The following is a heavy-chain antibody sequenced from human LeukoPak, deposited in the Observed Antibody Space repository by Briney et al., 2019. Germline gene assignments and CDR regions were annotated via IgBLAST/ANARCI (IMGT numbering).Heavy chain of an antibody. CDR3: ARGNRLRYFDWLLLPFDY. V-gene: IGHV1-8*01. CDR2: MNPNSGNT. Sequence: ASVKVSCKASGYTFTSYDINWVRQATGQGLEWMGWMNPNSGNTGYAQKFQGRVTMTRNTSISTAHMELSSLRSEDTAVYYCARGNRLRYFDWLLLPFDYWGQGTLVTVSS. CDR1: GYTFTSYD. D-gene: IGHD3-9*01. J-gene: IGHJ4*02.